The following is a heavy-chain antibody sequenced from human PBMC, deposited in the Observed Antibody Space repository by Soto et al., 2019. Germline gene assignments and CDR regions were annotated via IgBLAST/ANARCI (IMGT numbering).Heavy chain of an antibody. V-gene: IGHV3-30*18. CDR3: AKDGRYSYGFMNAFDI. Sequence: QVQLVESGGGVVQPGRSLRLSCAASGFTFSSYGMHWVRQAPGKGLEWVAVISYDGSNKYYADSVKGRFTISRDNSKNTLYLQMNSLRAEDTAVYYCAKDGRYSYGFMNAFDIWGQGTMVTVSS. J-gene: IGHJ3*02. D-gene: IGHD5-18*01. CDR1: GFTFSSYG. CDR2: ISYDGSNK.